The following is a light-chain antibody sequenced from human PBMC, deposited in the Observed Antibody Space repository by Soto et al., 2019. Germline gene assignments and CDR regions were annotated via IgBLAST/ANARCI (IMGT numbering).Light chain of an antibody. CDR2: GAS. Sequence: EIVMTQSPATLSVSAGERATLSCRASQNVLSNLAWYQQKRGQAPRLLIYGASTRATGPPPRFSGSGSGTQSPLTISTLQSEDFAVYYCQQYNNWPITVGQGTRLEI. V-gene: IGKV3-15*01. CDR3: QQYNNWPIT. CDR1: QNVLSN. J-gene: IGKJ5*01.